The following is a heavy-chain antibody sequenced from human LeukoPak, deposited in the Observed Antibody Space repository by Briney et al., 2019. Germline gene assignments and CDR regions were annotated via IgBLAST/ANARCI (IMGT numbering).Heavy chain of an antibody. CDR1: GFTFSSYS. J-gene: IGHJ3*01. CDR3: AKDIRLGSSGDVIDS. CDR2: ITGSSNSI. Sequence: PGGSLRLSCAGSGFTFSSYSMNWVRRAPGKGLEWLPSITGSSNSIYYADSVKGRFTISRDNAKNSLYLQMNGLRVEDTAVYYCAKDIRLGSSGDVIDSWGQGTMVIVSS. D-gene: IGHD3-16*01. V-gene: IGHV3-21*04.